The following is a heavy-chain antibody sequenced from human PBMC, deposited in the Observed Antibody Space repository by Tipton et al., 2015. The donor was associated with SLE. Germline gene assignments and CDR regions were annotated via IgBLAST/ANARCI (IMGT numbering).Heavy chain of an antibody. Sequence: TLSLTCTVSGGSISSYYWSWIRQPPGKGLEWIGYIYYSGSTNYHPSLKSRVTISVDTSKNQFSLKLSSVTAADTAVYYCARGGGIRFLEWDYYYMDVWGKGTTVTVSS. V-gene: IGHV4-59*01. CDR3: ARGGGIRFLEWDYYYMDV. J-gene: IGHJ6*03. D-gene: IGHD3-3*01. CDR1: GGSISSYY. CDR2: IYYSGST.